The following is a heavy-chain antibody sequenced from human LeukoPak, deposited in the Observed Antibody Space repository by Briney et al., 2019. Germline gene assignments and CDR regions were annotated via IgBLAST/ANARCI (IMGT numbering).Heavy chain of an antibody. Sequence: KPSETLSLTCAVYGGSFSGYYWSWIRQPPGKGLEWIGTVHYDGSSYYDTSLKSRVTISVDTSKNQLSLKLSFVTAADTAVYYCARHYCTGGPCYLDYWGQGTLVTVSS. CDR3: ARHYCTGGPCYLDY. CDR2: VHYDGSS. J-gene: IGHJ4*02. V-gene: IGHV4-34*01. CDR1: GGSFSGYY. D-gene: IGHD2-8*02.